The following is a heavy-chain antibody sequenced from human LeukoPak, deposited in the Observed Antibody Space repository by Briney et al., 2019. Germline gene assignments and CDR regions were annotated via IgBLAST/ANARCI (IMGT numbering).Heavy chain of an antibody. D-gene: IGHD1-1*01. V-gene: IGHV3-53*01. CDR1: GLTVSSNY. CDR3: ARDLNWNDAYDAFDI. CDR2: IYSGGST. J-gene: IGHJ3*02. Sequence: GGSLRLSCAASGLTVSSNYMSWVRQAPGKGLEWVSVIYSGGSTYYADSVKGRFTISRDNSKNTLYLQMNSLRAEDTAVYYCARDLNWNDAYDAFDIWGQGTMVTVSS.